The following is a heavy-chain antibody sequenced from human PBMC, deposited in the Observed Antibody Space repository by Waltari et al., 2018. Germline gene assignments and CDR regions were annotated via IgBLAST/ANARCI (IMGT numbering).Heavy chain of an antibody. CDR3: AKDEGGSSWWDRPGGDYYYYMDV. D-gene: IGHD6-13*01. CDR2: IYSGGST. Sequence: EVQLLESGGGLVQPGGSLRLSCAASGFTFSSYAMSWVRQAPGKGLEWVSVIYSGGSTYYADSVKGRFTISRDKSTNTLYLQMNSLRAEDTAVYYCAKDEGGSSWWDRPGGDYYYYMDVWGKGTTVTVSS. J-gene: IGHJ6*03. CDR1: GFTFSSYA. V-gene: IGHV3-23*03.